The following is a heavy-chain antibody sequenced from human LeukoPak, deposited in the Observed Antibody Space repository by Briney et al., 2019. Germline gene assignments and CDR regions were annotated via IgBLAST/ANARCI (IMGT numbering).Heavy chain of an antibody. CDR2: INPNSGGT. D-gene: IGHD4-23*01. Sequence: GASVKVSCKASGYTFTGYYMHWVRQAPGQGLEWMGWINPNSGGTNYAQKFQGRVTMTRDTSISTAYMELSRLRSDDTAVYYCARTPATVITPLYFWGQGTLVTVSS. CDR1: GYTFTGYY. J-gene: IGHJ4*02. CDR3: ARTPATVITPLYF. V-gene: IGHV1-2*02.